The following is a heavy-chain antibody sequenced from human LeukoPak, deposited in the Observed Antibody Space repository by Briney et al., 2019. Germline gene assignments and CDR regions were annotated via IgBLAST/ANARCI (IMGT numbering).Heavy chain of an antibody. J-gene: IGHJ4*02. CDR1: GFTFSSCA. CDR2: ISGSGGIT. D-gene: IGHD3-22*01. CDR3: AKDPTDFDSSGQTYFDY. V-gene: IGHV3-23*01. Sequence: GGSLRLSCAASGFTFSSCAMNWVRQAPGKGLEWVSGISGSGGITHYADSVRGRFTISRDNSKNTLYLQMDSLRAEDTAVYYCAKDPTDFDSSGQTYFDYWGQGGLVTVSS.